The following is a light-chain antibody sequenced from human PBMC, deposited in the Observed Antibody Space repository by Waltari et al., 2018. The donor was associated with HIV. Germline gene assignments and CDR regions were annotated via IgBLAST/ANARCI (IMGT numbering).Light chain of an antibody. CDR3: SSYAGSNNLV. CDR1: SSDVGGYNY. CDR2: EVT. V-gene: IGLV2-8*01. Sequence: QSALTQPPSASGSPGQSVTISCTGTSSDVGGYNYVSWYQQHPGKGPKLMIYEVTKRPSGVPDTFAGAKTGNTASLTVSGRQPEDEADYYCSSYAGSNNLVFGGGTKLTVL. J-gene: IGLJ3*02.